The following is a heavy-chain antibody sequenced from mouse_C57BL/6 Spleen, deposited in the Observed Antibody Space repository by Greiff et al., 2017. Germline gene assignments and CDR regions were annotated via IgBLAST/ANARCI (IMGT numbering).Heavy chain of an antibody. CDR2: IFPGSGST. D-gene: IGHD1-1*01. J-gene: IGHJ1*03. Sequence: QVQLKQSGAELMQPGASVKLSCKATGSTFTGYWIEWVKQRPGHGLEWIGEIFPGSGSTKYNEKFKGKATFTADTSSNTAYMPLISLTTEYSAIYYCARGKDGSSPRYWYLDVWGTGTTVTVSS. CDR3: ARGKDGSSPRYWYLDV. V-gene: IGHV1-9*01. CDR1: GSTFTGYW.